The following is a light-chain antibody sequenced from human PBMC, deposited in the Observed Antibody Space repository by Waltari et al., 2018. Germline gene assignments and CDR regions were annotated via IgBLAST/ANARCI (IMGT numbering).Light chain of an antibody. V-gene: IGKV3-20*01. J-gene: IGKJ2*02. CDR3: LQYGASPRT. CDR2: GAS. CDR1: QSLSSNS. Sequence: EVVLTQSPGTLSLSPGERATLSCRASQSLSSNSLAWYQHKLGQAPRLLIYGASSRATDIPDRFSGSGSGTDFTLTISRLEPEDFAVYYCLQYGASPRTFGQGTKLEI.